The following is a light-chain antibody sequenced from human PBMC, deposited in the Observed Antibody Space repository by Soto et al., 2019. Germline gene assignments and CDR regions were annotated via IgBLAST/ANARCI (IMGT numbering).Light chain of an antibody. V-gene: IGKV1-39*01. CDR3: QQSSSSPLT. CDR2: IAY. CDR1: QSISSY. J-gene: IGKJ3*01. Sequence: DLHMTQSPSSLSASIGDRVSISCRASQSISSYLNWYQQKPGKAPQLLIYIAYNLEGGVPSRFSGTGAGTDFTLTSSSLQPEDFPTYHCQQSSSSPLTFGPGTKVDIK.